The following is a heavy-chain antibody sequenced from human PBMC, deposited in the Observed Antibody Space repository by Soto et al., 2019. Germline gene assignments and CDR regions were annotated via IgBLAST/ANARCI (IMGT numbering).Heavy chain of an antibody. Sequence: GGSLRLSGAGSGFTFSSYAMSWVRQAPGKGLEWVSGISGSGGSTYYADSVKGRFTTSRDNSKNTLYLQMNSLRAEDTAVYYCAKGVSYRPSYFDYWGQGTLVTVSS. CDR1: GFTFSSYA. V-gene: IGHV3-23*01. J-gene: IGHJ4*02. CDR3: AKGVSYRPSYFDY. CDR2: ISGSGGST. D-gene: IGHD3-16*02.